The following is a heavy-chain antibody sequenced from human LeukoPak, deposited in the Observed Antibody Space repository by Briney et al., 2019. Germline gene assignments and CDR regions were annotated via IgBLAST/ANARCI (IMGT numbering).Heavy chain of an antibody. J-gene: IGHJ4*02. V-gene: IGHV3-23*01. Sequence: PGGSLRLSCAASGFTFSGFAMTWVRQAPGKGLGWVSSLGSDSKTHYSESVKGRFAISRDNSKSTLFLQMNSLRAEDTALYYCSLAGYRSSGLGVWGQGTLVTVSS. CDR1: GFTFSGFA. CDR2: LGSDSKT. CDR3: SLAGYRSSGLGV. D-gene: IGHD6-13*01.